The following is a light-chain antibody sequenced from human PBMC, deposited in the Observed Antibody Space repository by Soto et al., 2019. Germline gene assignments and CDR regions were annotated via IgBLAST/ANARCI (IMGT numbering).Light chain of an antibody. J-gene: IGKJ5*01. V-gene: IGKV3-11*01. CDR2: GAS. CDR1: QSVSSN. Sequence: EIVMTQSPATLSVSPGERATFSCSASQSVSSNLAWYQQKPGQAPRLLIYGASNRATGIPDRFSGSGSGTDFTLTISSLEPEDCAVYYCQQRSKWPPITFGQGTRLEIK. CDR3: QQRSKWPPIT.